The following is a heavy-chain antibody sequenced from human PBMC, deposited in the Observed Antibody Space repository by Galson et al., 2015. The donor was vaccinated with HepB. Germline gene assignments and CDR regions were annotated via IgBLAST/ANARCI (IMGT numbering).Heavy chain of an antibody. CDR2: FGREDGKR. Sequence: SVKVSCKVSGYILSDLSMHWVRQAPGKGLEWMGGFGREDGKRIYAQNFQGRVTMTEDTSTDTAYMELSSLRSEDTAVYYCVTFTIFGMVNWYDPWGQGTLVIVSS. CDR1: GYILSDLS. CDR3: VTFTIFGMVNWYDP. V-gene: IGHV1-24*01. D-gene: IGHD3-3*01. J-gene: IGHJ5*02.